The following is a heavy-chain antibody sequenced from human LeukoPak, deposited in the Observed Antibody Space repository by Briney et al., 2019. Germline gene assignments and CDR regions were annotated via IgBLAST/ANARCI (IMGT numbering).Heavy chain of an antibody. CDR3: AKARYGYHYYYYMDV. CDR2: IRYDGSNK. Sequence: PGGSLRLSCAASGFTFSSYGMHWVRQAPGKGLEWVAFIRYDGSNKYYADSVKGRFTISRDNSKNTLYLQMNSLRAEDTAVYYCAKARYGYHYYYYMDVWGKGPRSPSP. J-gene: IGHJ6*03. V-gene: IGHV3-30*02. D-gene: IGHD3-16*01. CDR1: GFTFSSYG.